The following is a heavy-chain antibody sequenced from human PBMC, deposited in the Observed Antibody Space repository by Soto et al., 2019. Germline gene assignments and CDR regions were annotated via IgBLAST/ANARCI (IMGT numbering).Heavy chain of an antibody. V-gene: IGHV3-30*18. CDR2: ISYDGSNK. CDR3: AKVVLSNERKGYYYYGMDV. J-gene: IGHJ6*02. CDR1: GFTFSSYG. D-gene: IGHD2-8*01. Sequence: GGSLRLSCAASGFTFSSYGMHWVRQAPGKGLEWVAVISYDGSNKYYADSVKGRFTISRDNSKNTLYLQMNSLRAEDTAVYYCAKVVLSNERKGYYYYGMDVWGQGATVTVSS.